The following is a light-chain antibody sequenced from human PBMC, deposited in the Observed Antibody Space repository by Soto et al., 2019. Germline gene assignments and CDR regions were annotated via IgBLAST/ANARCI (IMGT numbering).Light chain of an antibody. CDR2: DAS. CDR1: QSIGNF. Sequence: DIQMTQSPSSLSAFVGDRVTITCRASQSIGNFLNWYQQRPGKAPKLLIYDASNLETGVPSRFSGSGSGTDFTFTISSLQPEDIATYYCQQYSHLITFGQGTRLEIK. CDR3: QQYSHLIT. J-gene: IGKJ5*01. V-gene: IGKV1-33*01.